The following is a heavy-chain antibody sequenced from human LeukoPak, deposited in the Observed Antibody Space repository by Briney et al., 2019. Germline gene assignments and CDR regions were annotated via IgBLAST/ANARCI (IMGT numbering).Heavy chain of an antibody. D-gene: IGHD3-10*01. J-gene: IGHJ5*01. V-gene: IGHV4-39*02. CDR2: IFRTGST. Sequence: PSETLSLTCTVSGVSIGTSSYYWGWIRQPPGKGLEWIGSIFRTGSTYYSASLKSRLSISVDTSKNHIVLKLTSVTAADTAVYFCARRVGFYGSGSLNYFDPWGQGILVSVS. CDR1: GVSIGTSSYY. CDR3: ARRVGFYGSGSLNYFDP.